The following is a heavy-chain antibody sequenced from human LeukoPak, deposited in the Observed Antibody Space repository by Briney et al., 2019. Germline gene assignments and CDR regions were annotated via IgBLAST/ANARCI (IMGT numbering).Heavy chain of an antibody. CDR2: INPNSGGT. CDR1: GYTFTGYY. CDR3: ARDGSGSGANKEWFDP. D-gene: IGHD1-26*01. Sequence: ASVTVSCKASGYTFTGYYMHWVRQAPGQGLEWMGWINPNSGGTNYAQKFQGRVTMTRDTSISTAYMELSRLRSDDTAVYYCARDGSGSGANKEWFDPWGQGTLVTVAS. V-gene: IGHV1-2*02. J-gene: IGHJ5*02.